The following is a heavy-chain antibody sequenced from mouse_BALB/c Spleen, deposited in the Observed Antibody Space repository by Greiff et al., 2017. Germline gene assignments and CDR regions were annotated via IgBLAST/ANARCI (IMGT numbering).Heavy chain of an antibody. CDR2: ISDGGSYT. Sequence: EVQLVESGGGLVKPGGSLKLSCAASGFTFSDYYMYWVRQTPEKRLEWVATISDGGSYTYYPDSVKGRFTISRDNAKNNLYLQMSSLKSEDTAMYYCARGQVGGYFAYWGQGTLVTVSA. D-gene: IGHD2-2*01. CDR1: GFTFSDYY. V-gene: IGHV5-4*02. CDR3: ARGQVGGYFAY. J-gene: IGHJ3*01.